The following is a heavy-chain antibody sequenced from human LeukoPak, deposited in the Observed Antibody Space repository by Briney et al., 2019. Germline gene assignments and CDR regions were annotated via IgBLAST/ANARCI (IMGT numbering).Heavy chain of an antibody. CDR2: INPNSGGT. V-gene: IGHV1-2*02. CDR1: GYTFTNHY. CDR3: ASGPRTNYGSLGDYYFDY. Sequence: ASVKVSCKTSGYTFTNHYLHWVRQAPGQGLEWVGWINPNSGGTNYAQKFQGRVTMTRDTSISTAYMELSSLRSDDTAVYYCASGPRTNYGSLGDYYFDYWGQGTLVTVSS. J-gene: IGHJ4*02. D-gene: IGHD3-10*01.